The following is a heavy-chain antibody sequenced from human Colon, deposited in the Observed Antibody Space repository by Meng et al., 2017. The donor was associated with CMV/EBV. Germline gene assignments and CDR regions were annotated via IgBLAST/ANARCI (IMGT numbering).Heavy chain of an antibody. CDR2: ISFDGRSK. CDR1: GFTFSNSA. D-gene: IGHD4-17*01. Sequence: GGSLKISCAASGFTFSNSALHWVRQAPGKGLEWVALISFDGRSKYYADSVKGRFTASRDNSKNTLFLQMNSLRLEDTAVYYCARVGDYPGGYFDYWGQGTLVTVSS. J-gene: IGHJ4*02. CDR3: ARVGDYPGGYFDY. V-gene: IGHV3-30*04.